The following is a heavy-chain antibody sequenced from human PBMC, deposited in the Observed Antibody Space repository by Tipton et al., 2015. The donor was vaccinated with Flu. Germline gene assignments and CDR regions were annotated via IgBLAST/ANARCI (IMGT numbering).Heavy chain of an antibody. V-gene: IGHV3-21*01. J-gene: IGHJ3*02. D-gene: IGHD2-15*01. CDR3: ARVIDVLVGFSFVM. CDR1: GLTFSNYD. Sequence: SLRLSCAASGLTFSNYDMTWVRQAPGKGLEWVSSTSSSSSHIYYADSVKGRFTISRDSAKNSLYLQMNSLRAEDTAVYYCARVIDVLVGFSFVMCAPVTMVTVSS. CDR2: TSSSSSHI.